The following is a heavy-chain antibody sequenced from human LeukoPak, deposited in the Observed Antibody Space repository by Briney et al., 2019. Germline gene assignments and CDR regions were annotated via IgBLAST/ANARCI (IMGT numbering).Heavy chain of an antibody. CDR3: AKDRGDYTDWFDP. CDR2: IRYDGSNK. V-gene: IGHV3-30*02. J-gene: IGHJ5*02. Sequence: PGGSLRLSCAAPGFTFSSYAMSWVRQAPGKGLDWVAFIRYDGSNKYYADSVKGRFTISRDNSKNTLNLQMNSLRGDDTGVYYCAKDRGDYTDWFDPWGQGTLVTVSS. D-gene: IGHD4-17*01. CDR1: GFTFSSYA.